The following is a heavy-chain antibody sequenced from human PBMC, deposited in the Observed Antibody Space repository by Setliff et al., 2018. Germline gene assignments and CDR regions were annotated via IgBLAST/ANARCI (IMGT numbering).Heavy chain of an antibody. CDR2: ISSSGSI. J-gene: IGHJ4*02. CDR3: AKVKKQLIRGSGFDY. Sequence: GSLRLSCAASGFSFSDNYMSWIRQAPGKGLEWVAYISSSGSIYYANSVKGRFTISRDNAKNSLYLQMNSLRVEDTALYYCAKVKKQLIRGSGFDYWGQGTLVTVSS. V-gene: IGHV3-11*04. D-gene: IGHD1-1*01. CDR1: GFSFSDNY.